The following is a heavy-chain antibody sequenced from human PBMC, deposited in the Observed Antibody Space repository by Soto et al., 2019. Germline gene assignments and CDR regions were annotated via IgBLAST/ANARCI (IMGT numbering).Heavy chain of an antibody. CDR1: GYAFTSYH. D-gene: IGHD2-15*01. CDR3: ARGGVVKTYHYYGMDV. V-gene: IGHV1-8*01. CDR2: MNPDSGNT. Sequence: ASVKGSFKAAGYAFTSYHITGVRQATGQCLEWMGWMNPDSGNTVYAQKFQGRVTMTRDSSIITAYLEVGRLRSVDTAVYSSARGGVVKTYHYYGMDVWGQGTTVTDSS. J-gene: IGHJ6*02.